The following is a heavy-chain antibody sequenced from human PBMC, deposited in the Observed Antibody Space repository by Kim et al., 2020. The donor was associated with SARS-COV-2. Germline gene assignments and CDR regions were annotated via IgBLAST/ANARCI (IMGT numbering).Heavy chain of an antibody. Sequence: YAQKFQGRVTITADKSTSTAYMELSSLRSEDTAVYYCARAPYDSSGYPDYWGQGTLVTVSS. D-gene: IGHD3-22*01. CDR3: ARAPYDSSGYPDY. J-gene: IGHJ4*02. V-gene: IGHV1-69*04.